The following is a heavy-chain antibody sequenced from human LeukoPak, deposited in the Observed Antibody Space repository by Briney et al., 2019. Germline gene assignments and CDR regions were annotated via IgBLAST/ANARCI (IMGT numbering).Heavy chain of an antibody. CDR3: ARGHYYYDGSGYLRDYDAFDI. CDR2: IYSGGST. J-gene: IGHJ3*02. V-gene: IGHV3-53*01. Sequence: PGGSLRLSCAASGSTVSSNYMSWVRQAPGKGLEWVSVIYSGGSTYYADSVKGRFTISRDNSKNTLYLQMNSLRAEDTAVYYCARGHYYYDGSGYLRDYDAFDIWGQGTMVTVSS. CDR1: GSTVSSNY. D-gene: IGHD3-22*01.